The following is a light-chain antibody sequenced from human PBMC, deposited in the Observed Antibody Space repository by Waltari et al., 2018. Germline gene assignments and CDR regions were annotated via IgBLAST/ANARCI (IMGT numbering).Light chain of an antibody. CDR2: DVN. J-gene: IGLJ3*02. CDR3: CSYAGSYTLEV. V-gene: IGLV2-11*01. Sequence: QSALTQPRSVSGSPGQSVTISCTGSSSDIGTYNFVSWYQQHPGKAPELIIYDVNERPSGVPDRFSGSKSGNTASLTIAGLQADDEADYYCCSYAGSYTLEVFGGGTKLTVL. CDR1: SSDIGTYNF.